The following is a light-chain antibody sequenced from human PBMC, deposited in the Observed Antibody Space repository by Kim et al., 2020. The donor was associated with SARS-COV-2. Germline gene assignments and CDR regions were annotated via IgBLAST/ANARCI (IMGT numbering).Light chain of an antibody. CDR3: QQYNSYST. V-gene: IGKV1-5*03. J-gene: IGKJ2*01. Sequence: DIQMTQSPSTLSASVGDRATITCRASQSISSWLAWYQQKPGKAPKLLIYKASSLESGVPSRFSGSGSGTEFTLTISSLQPDDFATYYCQQYNSYSTFGQGTKLEI. CDR2: KAS. CDR1: QSISSW.